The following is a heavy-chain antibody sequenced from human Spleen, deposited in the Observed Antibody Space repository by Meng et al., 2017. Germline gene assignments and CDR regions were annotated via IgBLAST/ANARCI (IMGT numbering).Heavy chain of an antibody. CDR1: GYSISSGYY. D-gene: IGHD4-23*01. V-gene: IGHV4-38-2*02. Sequence: GSLRLSCAVSGYSISSGYYWGWIRQPPGKGLEWIGSIYYSGTTYYNPSLKSRVTISVDTSRNQFSLKLTSVTAADTAVYYCARDEYAGNFWFDPWGQGTLVTVSS. CDR3: ARDEYAGNFWFDP. J-gene: IGHJ5*02. CDR2: IYYSGTT.